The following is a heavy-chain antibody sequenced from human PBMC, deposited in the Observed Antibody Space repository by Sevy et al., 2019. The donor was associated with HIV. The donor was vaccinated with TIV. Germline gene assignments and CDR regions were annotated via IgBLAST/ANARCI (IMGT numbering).Heavy chain of an antibody. CDR2: IFPGDSDT. V-gene: IGHV5-51*01. J-gene: IGHJ6*02. Sequence: GESLKISCKGSGYDFSTYWIAWVRQMPGKGLELMGIIFPGDSDTRYSPSFHGQVTISADDSIRTSYLQWRSLKASDTAIYYCARRGILLRGGDYFYYGLDVWGQGTTVTVSS. CDR3: ARRGILLRGGDYFYYGLDV. CDR1: GYDFSTYW. D-gene: IGHD1-26*01.